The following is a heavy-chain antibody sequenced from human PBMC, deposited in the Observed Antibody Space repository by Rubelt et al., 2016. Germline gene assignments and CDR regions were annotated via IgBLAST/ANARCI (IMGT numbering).Heavy chain of an antibody. V-gene: IGHV4-59*08. CDR2: IYSSGST. CDR1: GGSISSYY. D-gene: IGHD4-11*01. Sequence: QVQLQESGPELVKPSETLSLTRTVSGGSISSYYWSWVRQPPGKGLEWIGYIYSSGSTHYNPSLKSTVPIPEDTAKNQFSLKRGPVTAADTAVYDCARQDSWYYFDHWGQGTLVTVSS. CDR3: ARQDSWYYFDH. J-gene: IGHJ4*02.